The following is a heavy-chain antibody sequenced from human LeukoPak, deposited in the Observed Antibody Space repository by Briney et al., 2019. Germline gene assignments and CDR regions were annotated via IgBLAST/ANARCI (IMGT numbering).Heavy chain of an antibody. J-gene: IGHJ6*02. D-gene: IGHD3-10*01. CDR2: ISGSGGST. Sequence: PGGSLRLSCAASGFTFSSYVMSWVRQAPGKGLEWVSAISGSGGSTYYADSVKGRFTISRDNSKNTLFLQMNNLRVEDTAMYYCAKNKGSYQYNYYGMEVWGQGTTVSVSS. CDR1: GFTFSSYV. CDR3: AKNKGSYQYNYYGMEV. V-gene: IGHV3-23*01.